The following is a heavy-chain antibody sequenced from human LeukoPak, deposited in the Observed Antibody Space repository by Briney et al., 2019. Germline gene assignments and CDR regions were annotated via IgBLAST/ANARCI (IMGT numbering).Heavy chain of an antibody. D-gene: IGHD2-2*01. J-gene: IGHJ4*02. CDR2: ISSSGSTI. Sequence: GGSLRHSCTASGFTSSSYWMSWVRQAPGKGLEWVSYISSSGSTIYYADSVKGRFTISRDNAKNSLYLQMNSLRAEDTAVYYCARGYCSSTSCFGFFWYWGQGTLVAVSS. V-gene: IGHV3-48*03. CDR1: GFTSSSYW. CDR3: ARGYCSSTSCFGFFWY.